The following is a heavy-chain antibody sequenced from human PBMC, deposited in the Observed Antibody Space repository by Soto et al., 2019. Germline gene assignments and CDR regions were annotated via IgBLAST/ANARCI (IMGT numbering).Heavy chain of an antibody. CDR1: GYTFTSYA. Sequence: ASVKVSCKASGYTFTSYAMHCVRQAPGQRLEWMGWINAGNGNTKYSQKFQGRVTITRDTSASTAYVELSSLRSEDTAVYYCARSLIVVVPSARGARFDPWGQGTLVTVSS. V-gene: IGHV1-3*01. CDR3: ARSLIVVVPSARGARFDP. J-gene: IGHJ5*02. CDR2: INAGNGNT. D-gene: IGHD2-2*01.